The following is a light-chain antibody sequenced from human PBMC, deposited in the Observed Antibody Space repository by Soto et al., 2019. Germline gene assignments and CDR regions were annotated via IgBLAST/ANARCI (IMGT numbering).Light chain of an antibody. CDR1: SSDIGNYNY. V-gene: IGLV2-23*02. CDR3: CSYAGSSTSRV. Sequence: QSALTQPASVSGSPGQSITISCTGTSSDIGNYNYVSWYQQHPGKAPKLIIYEVNNRPSGVSNRFSGSKSDNTASLTISGLQAEDEADYYCCSYAGSSTSRVFGGGTKLTVL. CDR2: EVN. J-gene: IGLJ3*02.